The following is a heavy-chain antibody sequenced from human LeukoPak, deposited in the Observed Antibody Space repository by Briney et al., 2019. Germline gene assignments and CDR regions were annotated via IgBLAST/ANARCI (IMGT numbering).Heavy chain of an antibody. Sequence: SETLSLTCTVSGGSISSGGYYWSWIRQHPGKGLEWIGYIYYSGSTYYNPSLKSRVTISVDTSKNQFSLKLSSVTAADTAVYYCASADRYSSSSNYYYYYMDVWGRGTTVTVSS. CDR2: IYYSGST. J-gene: IGHJ6*03. V-gene: IGHV4-31*03. CDR3: ASADRYSSSSNYYYYYMDV. D-gene: IGHD6-6*01. CDR1: GGSISSGGYY.